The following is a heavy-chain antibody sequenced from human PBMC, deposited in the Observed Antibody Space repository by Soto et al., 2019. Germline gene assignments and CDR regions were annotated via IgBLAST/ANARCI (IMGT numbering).Heavy chain of an antibody. J-gene: IGHJ4*02. CDR3: ARDRRHDYRSGYPDY. V-gene: IGHV4-30-4*01. Sequence: QVQLQESGPGLVKPSETLSLTCTVSGGSISSYYWSWIRQPPGKGLEWIGYIYYSGSTYYNPTLKSRVYISVDTSKNQFSLNLTSVTAADTAVYYCARDRRHDYRSGYPDYWGQGTLVTVSS. CDR1: GGSISSYY. D-gene: IGHD3-3*01. CDR2: IYYSGST.